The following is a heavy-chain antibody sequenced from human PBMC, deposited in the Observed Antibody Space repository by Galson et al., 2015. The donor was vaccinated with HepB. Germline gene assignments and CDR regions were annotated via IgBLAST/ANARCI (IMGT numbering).Heavy chain of an antibody. J-gene: IGHJ4*02. D-gene: IGHD6-6*01. CDR2: ISGSGGST. V-gene: IGHV3-23*01. Sequence: SLRLSCAASGFTFSSYVMSWVRQAPGKGLEWVSAISGSGGSTYYADSVKGRFTISRDNSKNTLYLQMNSLRAEDTAVYYCAKGRGFIAAPFYFDYWGQGTLVTVSS. CDR3: AKGRGFIAAPFYFDY. CDR1: GFTFSSYV.